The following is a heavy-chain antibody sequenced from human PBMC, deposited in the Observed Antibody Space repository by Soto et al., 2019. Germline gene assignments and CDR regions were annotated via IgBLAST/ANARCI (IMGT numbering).Heavy chain of an antibody. CDR1: GLSFIDYY. CDR3: ARDLRDIVLVPAEVYYYGMDV. V-gene: IGHV3-11*04. CDR2: ITSSSSTI. Sequence: PGGSLRLSCAASGLSFIDYYMSWIRQAPGKGLEWIAYITSSSSTIYYADSVKGRFTISRNDAKNSLYLQLDSLRAEDTAVYYCARDLRDIVLVPAEVYYYGMDVWGQGTTVTVSS. D-gene: IGHD2-2*01. J-gene: IGHJ6*01.